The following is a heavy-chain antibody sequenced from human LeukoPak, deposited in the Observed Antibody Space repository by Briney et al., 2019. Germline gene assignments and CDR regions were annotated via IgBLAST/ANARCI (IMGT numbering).Heavy chain of an antibody. V-gene: IGHV1-8*01. J-gene: IGHJ6*02. Sequence: GASVIVSCKASGYTFDIYDINWVRQATGQGLEWMGWMSPHSGNTDYAQKFQGRSTMTRNTSTSTAYMELRSLRSDDTAVYYCARELGGAGSYFFPYYGMDVWGQGTTVTVSS. CDR1: GYTFDIYD. CDR2: MSPHSGNT. CDR3: ARELGGAGSYFFPYYGMDV. D-gene: IGHD3-10*01.